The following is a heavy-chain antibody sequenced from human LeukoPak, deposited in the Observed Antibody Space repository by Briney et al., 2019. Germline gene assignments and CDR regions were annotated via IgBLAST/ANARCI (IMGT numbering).Heavy chain of an antibody. CDR2: IESNGGGK. CDR3: ASAVRGSSVDY. V-gene: IGHV3-7*01. Sequence: PGGSLRLSCAASGFSLSIYWMSWIRQTPAKGLGSVANIESNGGGKHYVDSVQGRFTISRDNAKNSLYLKMNSPRAEDTAVYYWASAVRGSSVDYWGQGTLVTVSS. CDR1: GFSLSIYW. J-gene: IGHJ4*02.